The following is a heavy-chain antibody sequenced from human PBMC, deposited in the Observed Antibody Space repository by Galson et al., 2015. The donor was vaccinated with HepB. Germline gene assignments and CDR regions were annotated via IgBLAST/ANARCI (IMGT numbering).Heavy chain of an antibody. CDR1: GGTFSSYA. J-gene: IGHJ3*02. CDR3: AREADIVVVPAAIGNDAFDI. V-gene: IGHV1-69*13. D-gene: IGHD2-2*01. Sequence: SVKVSCKASGGTFSSYAISWVRQAPGQGLEWMGGIIPIFGTANYAQKFQGRVTITADESTSTAYMELSSLRSEDTAVYYCAREADIVVVPAAIGNDAFDIWGQGTMVTVSS. CDR2: IIPIFGTA.